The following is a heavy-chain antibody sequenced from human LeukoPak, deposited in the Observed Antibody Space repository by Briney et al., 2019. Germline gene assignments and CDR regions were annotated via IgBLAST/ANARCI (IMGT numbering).Heavy chain of an antibody. Sequence: GGSLRLSCAASGFTFSSYGMSWVRQAPGKGLEWVSAISGSGGSTYYADSVKGRITISRDNSKNTLYLQMNSLRAEDTAVYYCAKLGYSSSWYSGRGWFFDYWGQGTLVTVSS. CDR1: GFTFSSYG. D-gene: IGHD6-13*01. CDR3: AKLGYSSSWYSGRGWFFDY. J-gene: IGHJ4*02. CDR2: ISGSGGST. V-gene: IGHV3-23*01.